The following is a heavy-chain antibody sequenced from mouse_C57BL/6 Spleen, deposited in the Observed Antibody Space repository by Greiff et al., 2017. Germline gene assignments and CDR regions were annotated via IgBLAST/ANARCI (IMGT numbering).Heavy chain of an antibody. CDR3: ARWDYDSSGVAY. Sequence: EVQLQESGPELVKPGASVKIPCKASGYTFTDYNMDWVKQSHGKSLEWIGDINPNNGGTIYNQKFKGKATLTVDKSSSTAYMELRSLTSEDTAVYYGARWDYDSSGVAYWGQGTLVTVSA. J-gene: IGHJ3*01. CDR2: INPNNGGT. CDR1: GYTFTDYN. D-gene: IGHD2-4*01. V-gene: IGHV1-18*01.